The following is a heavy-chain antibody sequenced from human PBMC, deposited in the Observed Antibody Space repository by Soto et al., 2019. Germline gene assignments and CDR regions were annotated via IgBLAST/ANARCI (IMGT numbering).Heavy chain of an antibody. CDR3: ARHPSDFWFDP. J-gene: IGHJ5*02. V-gene: IGHV4-39*01. Sequence: QLQLQESGPGLVKPSETLSLTCSVSGGSISSNSYFWGWIRQPPGKGLEWIGSIYYSGSTYYNPSLKSRVTVSVDTSKNRFSLKLSSVTAADTAVYYCARHPSDFWFDPWGQGTLVTVSS. D-gene: IGHD2-21*02. CDR1: GGSISSNSYF. CDR2: IYYSGST.